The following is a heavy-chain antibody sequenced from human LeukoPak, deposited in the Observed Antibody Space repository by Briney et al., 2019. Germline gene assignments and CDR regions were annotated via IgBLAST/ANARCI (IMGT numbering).Heavy chain of an antibody. Sequence: SVKVSCKASGGTFSSYAISWVRQAPGQGLEWMGRIIPILGIANYAQKFQGRVTITADKSTSTAYMELSSLRSEDTAVYYCARVEMATIITPSDYWGQGTLVTVSS. V-gene: IGHV1-69*04. CDR1: GGTFSSYA. J-gene: IGHJ4*02. CDR2: IIPILGIA. D-gene: IGHD5-24*01. CDR3: ARVEMATIITPSDY.